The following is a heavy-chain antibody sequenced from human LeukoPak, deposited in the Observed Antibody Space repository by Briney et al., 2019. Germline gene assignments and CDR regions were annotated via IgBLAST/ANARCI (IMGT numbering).Heavy chain of an antibody. CDR1: GASITGYY. D-gene: IGHD6-19*01. J-gene: IGHJ4*02. CDR3: ARDRSRGWYYFDY. Sequence: SETLSLTCTVSGASITGYYWSWIRQPAGKGLEWIGRIYTSGSTNYNPSLKSRVTMSVDTSKNQFSLKLSSVTAADTAVYYCARDRSRGWYYFDYWGQGTLVTVSS. CDR2: IYTSGST. V-gene: IGHV4-4*07.